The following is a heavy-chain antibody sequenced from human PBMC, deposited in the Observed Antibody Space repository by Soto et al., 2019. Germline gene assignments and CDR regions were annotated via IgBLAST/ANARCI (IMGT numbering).Heavy chain of an antibody. CDR1: GFTFSNAW. Sequence: GGSLRLSCAASGFTFSNAWMSWVRQAPGKGLEWVGRIKSKTDGGTTDYAAPVKGRFTISRDDSKNTLYLQMNSLKTEDTAVYYCTTDQRGSKYYYYYGMDVWGQGTTVTVSS. D-gene: IGHD3-10*01. J-gene: IGHJ6*02. CDR3: TTDQRGSKYYYYYGMDV. CDR2: IKSKTDGGTT. V-gene: IGHV3-15*01.